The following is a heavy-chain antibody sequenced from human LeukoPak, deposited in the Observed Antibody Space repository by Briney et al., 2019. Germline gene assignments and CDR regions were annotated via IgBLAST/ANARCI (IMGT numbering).Heavy chain of an antibody. Sequence: GGSLRLSCAASGFTFSNYWMHWVRQAPGKGLVWVSRINTDGSVSGYADSVKGRFTVSRDNAKNTLYLQMNSLRAEDTAVYYCARDYYSAGDYWGQGTLVTVSS. CDR1: GFTFSNYW. D-gene: IGHD2-15*01. J-gene: IGHJ4*02. CDR2: INTDGSVS. V-gene: IGHV3-74*01. CDR3: ARDYYSAGDY.